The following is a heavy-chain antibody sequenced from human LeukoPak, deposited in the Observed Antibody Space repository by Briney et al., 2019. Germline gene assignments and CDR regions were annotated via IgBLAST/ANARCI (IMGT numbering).Heavy chain of an antibody. Sequence: PGRSLRLSCAASGFTFSSYTMHWVRQAPGKGLEWVAVVSSDGNNKYYADSVKGRFTISRDNSKNTLYLDMNSLRAEDTAVYYCARPDSSGWSHAFDIWGQGTKVTVSS. CDR1: GFTFSSYT. J-gene: IGHJ3*02. CDR2: VSSDGNNK. V-gene: IGHV3-30-3*01. D-gene: IGHD6-19*01. CDR3: ARPDSSGWSHAFDI.